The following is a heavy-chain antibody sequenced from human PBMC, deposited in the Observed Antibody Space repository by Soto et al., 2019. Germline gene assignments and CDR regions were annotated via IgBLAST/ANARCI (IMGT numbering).Heavy chain of an antibody. CDR2: INHSGST. CDR3: ARIVVHTGLFDY. Sequence: QVQLQQWGAGLLKPSETLSLTCAVYGGSFSGYYWSWIRQPPGKGLEWIGEINHSGSTNYNPSLKSRVTISVDTSKNQFSLKLSSVTAADTAVYYCARIVVHTGLFDYWGQGTLVTVSS. D-gene: IGHD2-2*01. J-gene: IGHJ4*02. V-gene: IGHV4-34*01. CDR1: GGSFSGYY.